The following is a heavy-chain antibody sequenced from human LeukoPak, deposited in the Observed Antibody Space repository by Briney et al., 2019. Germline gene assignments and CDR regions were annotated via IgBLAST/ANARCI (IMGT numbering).Heavy chain of an antibody. Sequence: GASVKVSCKASGYIFTSYSISWVRQAPGQGLEWMGWISAYNGNTNYAQKLQGRVTMTRDTSTSTVYMELSSLRSEDTAVYYCARDLGYSYGYGAELGYNWFDPWGQGTLVTVSS. J-gene: IGHJ5*02. D-gene: IGHD5-18*01. CDR1: GYIFTSYS. CDR3: ARDLGYSYGYGAELGYNWFDP. CDR2: ISAYNGNT. V-gene: IGHV1-18*01.